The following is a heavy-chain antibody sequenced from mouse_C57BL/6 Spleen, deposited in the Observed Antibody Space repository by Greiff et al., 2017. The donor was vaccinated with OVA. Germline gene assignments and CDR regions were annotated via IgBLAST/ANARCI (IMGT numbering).Heavy chain of an antibody. CDR2: INPNNGGT. Sequence: EVQLQQSGPELVKPGASVKISCKASGYTFTDYYMNWVKQSHGKSLEWIGDINPNNGGTSYNQKFKGKATLTVDKSSSTAYMELRSLTSEDSAVYYCARQGYYDYDVSYWGKGTTLTVSS. CDR1: GYTFTDYY. J-gene: IGHJ2*01. D-gene: IGHD2-4*01. CDR3: ARQGYYDYDVSY. V-gene: IGHV1-26*01.